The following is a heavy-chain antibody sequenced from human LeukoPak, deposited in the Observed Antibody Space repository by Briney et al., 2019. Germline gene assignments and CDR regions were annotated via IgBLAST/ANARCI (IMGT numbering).Heavy chain of an antibody. CDR3: ARESEQWLVRGIGY. CDR1: GYTFTGYY. V-gene: IGHV1-2*02. Sequence: GASVKVSCKASGYTFTGYYMHWVRQAPGQGLEWMGWINPNSGGTNYAQKFQGRVTMTRGTSISTAYMELRRLRSDDTAVYYCARESEQWLVRGIGYWGQGTLVTVSS. J-gene: IGHJ4*02. CDR2: INPNSGGT. D-gene: IGHD6-19*01.